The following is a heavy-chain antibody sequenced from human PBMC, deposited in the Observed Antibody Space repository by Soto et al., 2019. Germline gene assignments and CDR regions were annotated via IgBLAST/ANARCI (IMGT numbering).Heavy chain of an antibody. CDR3: AKENLVVVTAGDFDY. V-gene: IGHV3-23*01. CDR1: GFTFSYYA. CDR2: ISGSGDST. J-gene: IGHJ4*02. Sequence: EVQLLQSGGGLVQPGGSLRLSCAASGFTFSYYAMSWVRQAPGKGLEWVSAISGSGDSTYYADSVKGRFTISRDNSKNTLYLHINSLRVEDTAVYFCAKENLVVVTAGDFDYWGQGTLVTVSS. D-gene: IGHD2-21*02.